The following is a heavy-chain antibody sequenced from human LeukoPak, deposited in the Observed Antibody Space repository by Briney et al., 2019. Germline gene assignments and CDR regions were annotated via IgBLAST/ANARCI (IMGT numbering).Heavy chain of an antibody. Sequence: GGSLRLSCAASGFTFSDYYMSWIRQAPGKGLEWVSYISSSGSTIHYADSVKGRFTISRDNAKNSLYLQMNSLRAEDTAVYYCARTYYYGSGSYYMNYWGQGTLVTVSS. CDR2: ISSSGSTI. J-gene: IGHJ4*02. D-gene: IGHD3-10*01. CDR1: GFTFSDYY. CDR3: ARTYYYGSGSYYMNY. V-gene: IGHV3-11*04.